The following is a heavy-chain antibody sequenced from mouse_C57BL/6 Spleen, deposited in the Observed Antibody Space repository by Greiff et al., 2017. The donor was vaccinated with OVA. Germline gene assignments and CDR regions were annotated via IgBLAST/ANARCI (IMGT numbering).Heavy chain of an antibody. V-gene: IGHV1-63*01. J-gene: IGHJ3*01. Sequence: QVQLKQSGAELVRPGTSVKMSCKASGYTFTNYWIGWAKQRPGHGLEWIGDIYPGGGYTNYNEKFKGKATLTADKSSSTAYMQFSSLTSEDSAIYYCARGAQAPAWFAYWGQGTLVTVSA. CDR3: ARGAQAPAWFAY. D-gene: IGHD3-2*02. CDR1: GYTFTNYW. CDR2: IYPGGGYT.